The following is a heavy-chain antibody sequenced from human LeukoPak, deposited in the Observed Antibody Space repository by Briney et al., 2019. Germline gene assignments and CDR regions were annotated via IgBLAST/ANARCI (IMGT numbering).Heavy chain of an antibody. Sequence: ASVKVSCKASGYTFTSYYMHWVRQAPGQGLEWMGIINPSGGSTSYAQKFQGRVTMTRDMSTSTVYMELSSLRSEDTAVYYCAREHHLNYCDSSGGVIGFDIWGQGTMVTVSS. V-gene: IGHV1-46*01. D-gene: IGHD3-22*01. CDR2: INPSGGST. CDR1: GYTFTSYY. CDR3: AREHHLNYCDSSGGVIGFDI. J-gene: IGHJ3*02.